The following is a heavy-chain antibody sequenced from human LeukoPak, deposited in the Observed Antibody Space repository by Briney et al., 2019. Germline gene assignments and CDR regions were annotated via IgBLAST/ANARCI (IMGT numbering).Heavy chain of an antibody. D-gene: IGHD2-2*01. J-gene: IGHJ4*02. V-gene: IGHV3-23*01. CDR1: GFTFSSSA. CDR2: ISGSGDST. Sequence: GGSLRLSCPASGFTFSSSAMSWVRQAPGKGLEWVSAISGSGDSTYYADSVKGRFTTSRDNSKNTLYLQMNSLRAEDTAIYYCAKDRDIVVVPAATDYYFDYWGQGTLVTVSS. CDR3: AKDRDIVVVPAATDYYFDY.